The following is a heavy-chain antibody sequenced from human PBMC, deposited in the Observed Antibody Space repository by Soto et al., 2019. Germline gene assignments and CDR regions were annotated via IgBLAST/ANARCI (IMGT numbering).Heavy chain of an antibody. Sequence: LRLSCAASGFTVSSNYMSWVRQASGKGLEWVSVIYSGGSTYYADSVKGRFTISRDNSKNTLYLQMNSLRAEDTAVYYCAREEGASGSDSMDAFDIRGQGTMVTVS. V-gene: IGHV3-66*01. CDR3: AREEGASGSDSMDAFDI. D-gene: IGHD3-10*01. CDR1: GFTVSSNY. J-gene: IGHJ3*02. CDR2: IYSGGST.